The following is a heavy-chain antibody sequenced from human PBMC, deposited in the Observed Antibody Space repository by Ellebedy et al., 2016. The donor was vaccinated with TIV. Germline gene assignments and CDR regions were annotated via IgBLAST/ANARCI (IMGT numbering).Heavy chain of an antibody. CDR2: INPNSGGT. CDR3: ARAVYGMDV. Sequence: ASVKVSXXASGNTFTDFYIHWVRQAPGLGLEWMGWINPNSGGTKYAQKFQGRVTMTWDTSISTGYMELSRLRFDDTTVYYCARAVYGMDVWGQGTTVTVSS. CDR1: GNTFTDFY. J-gene: IGHJ6*02. D-gene: IGHD4-11*01. V-gene: IGHV1-2*02.